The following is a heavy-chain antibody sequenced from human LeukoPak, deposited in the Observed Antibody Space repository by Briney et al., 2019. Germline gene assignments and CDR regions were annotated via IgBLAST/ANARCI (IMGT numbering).Heavy chain of an antibody. V-gene: IGHV1-69*04. D-gene: IGHD2-2*01. CDR2: IIPIFGIA. Sequence: GASVKVSCKASGGTFSSYAISWVRQAPGQGLEWMGRIIPIFGIANYAQKFQGRVTITADKSTSTAYMELSSLRSEDTAVYYCARGSVVPAATYYYYYGMDVWGQGTTVTVSS. CDR1: GGTFSSYA. J-gene: IGHJ6*02. CDR3: ARGSVVPAATYYYYYGMDV.